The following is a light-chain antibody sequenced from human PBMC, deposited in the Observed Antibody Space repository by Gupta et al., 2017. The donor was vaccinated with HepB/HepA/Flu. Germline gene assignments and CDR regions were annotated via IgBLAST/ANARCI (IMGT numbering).Light chain of an antibody. CDR3: SSYTSSSVV. J-gene: IGLJ2*01. CDR2: DVS. Sequence: QSALTQPPSVSGSPGQSITIFCTGPSSNLGGYVSWYQHHPGKAPKFMIYDVSNRPSGVSNRFSGSKSGNTASLTITGLQAEDEADYYCSSYTSSSVVFGGGTKLTVL. V-gene: IGLV2-14*03. CDR1: SSNLGGY.